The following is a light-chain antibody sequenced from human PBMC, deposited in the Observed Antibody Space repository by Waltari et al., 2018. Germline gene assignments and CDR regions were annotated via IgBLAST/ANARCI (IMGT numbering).Light chain of an antibody. V-gene: IGLV1-44*01. J-gene: IGLJ2*01. Sequence: QSVLTQPPSVSGTPGQRVTISCSGSSSNIGSKAVNWYEHLPGTAPKLLIYTNDQRPAGVPARFSGSKSGTSASLAISGLQSEDEADYYCAAWDDSLNGVVFGGGTKVTVL. CDR2: TND. CDR3: AAWDDSLNGVV. CDR1: SSNIGSKA.